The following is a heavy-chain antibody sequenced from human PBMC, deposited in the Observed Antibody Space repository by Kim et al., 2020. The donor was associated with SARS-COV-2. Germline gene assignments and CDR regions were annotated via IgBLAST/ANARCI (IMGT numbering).Heavy chain of an antibody. CDR2: IYYSGST. J-gene: IGHJ4*02. V-gene: IGHV4-39*07. Sequence: SETLSLTCTVSGGSISSSSYYWGWIRQPPGKGLEWIGSIYYSGSTYYNPSLKSRVTISVDTSKNQFSLKLSSVTAADTAVYYCASTRFGEFDYWGQGTLVTVSS. CDR1: GGSISSSSYY. D-gene: IGHD3-10*01. CDR3: ASTRFGEFDY.